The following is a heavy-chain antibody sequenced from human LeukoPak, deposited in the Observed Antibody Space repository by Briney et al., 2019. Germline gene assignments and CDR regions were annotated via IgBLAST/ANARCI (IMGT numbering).Heavy chain of an antibody. V-gene: IGHV4-59*01. Sequence: PSETLSLTCTVSGGSISSYYWSWIRQPPGKGLEWIGYIYYSGSTNYNPSLKSRVTISVDTSKNQFSLKLSSVTAAGTAVYYCAGTTNAWFDPWGQGTLVTVSS. D-gene: IGHD1-26*01. J-gene: IGHJ5*02. CDR1: GGSISSYY. CDR2: IYYSGST. CDR3: AGTTNAWFDP.